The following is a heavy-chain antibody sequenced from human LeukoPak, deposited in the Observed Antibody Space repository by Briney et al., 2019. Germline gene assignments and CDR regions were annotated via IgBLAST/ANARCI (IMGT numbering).Heavy chain of an antibody. D-gene: IGHD3-10*01. CDR2: ISTDGSNK. CDR1: GFTFSNYG. J-gene: IGHJ4*02. Sequence: PGGSLRLSCAASGFTFSNYGLHWVRQAPGKGLEWVALISTDGSNKNYGDSVKGRFTISRDNSKNTLYLQMNSLRAEDTAVYYYAKDSRSSWFGGDSKWGQGTLVTVSS. V-gene: IGHV3-30*18. CDR3: AKDSRSSWFGGDSK.